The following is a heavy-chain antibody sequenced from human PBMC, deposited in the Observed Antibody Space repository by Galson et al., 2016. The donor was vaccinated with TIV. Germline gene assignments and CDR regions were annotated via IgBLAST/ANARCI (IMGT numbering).Heavy chain of an antibody. J-gene: IGHJ4*02. Sequence: SLRLSCAASGFSFSNYAMSWVRQAPGRGLEWVSGIGGSGGSPHCGDSVKGRFTISRDNSKNILYLQMNSLRAEDTAVYYCAKRPIITIFGAGSNYCDSWGQGTLVTVSS. CDR3: AKRPIITIFGAGSNYCDS. CDR2: IGGSGGSP. D-gene: IGHD3-3*01. V-gene: IGHV3-23*01. CDR1: GFSFSNYA.